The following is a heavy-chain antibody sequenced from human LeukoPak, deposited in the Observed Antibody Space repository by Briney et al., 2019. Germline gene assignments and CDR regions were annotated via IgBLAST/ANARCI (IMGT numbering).Heavy chain of an antibody. J-gene: IGHJ4*02. Sequence: SETLSLTCTVSGGSFSGSSFYWGWIRQPPGKGLEWIGEIYHSGSTNYNPSLKSRVAISVDKSKNQFSLKLSSVTAADTAVYYCARGLHYYYGSGSYPYWGQGTLVTVSS. CDR2: IYHSGST. V-gene: IGHV4-39*07. D-gene: IGHD3-10*01. CDR1: GGSFSGSSFY. CDR3: ARGLHYYYGSGSYPY.